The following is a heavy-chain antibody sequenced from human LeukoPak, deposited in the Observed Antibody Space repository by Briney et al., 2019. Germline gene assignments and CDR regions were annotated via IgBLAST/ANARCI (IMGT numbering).Heavy chain of an antibody. Sequence: SETLSLTCAVSGGFISSGGYSWSWIRQPPGKGLEWIGYIYHSGSTYYNPSLKSRVTISVDRSKNQFSLKLSSVTAADTAVYYCARVPESDDSSGYIDYWGQGTLVTVSS. J-gene: IGHJ4*02. CDR1: GGFISSGGYS. CDR3: ARVPESDDSSGYIDY. D-gene: IGHD3-22*01. CDR2: IYHSGST. V-gene: IGHV4-30-2*01.